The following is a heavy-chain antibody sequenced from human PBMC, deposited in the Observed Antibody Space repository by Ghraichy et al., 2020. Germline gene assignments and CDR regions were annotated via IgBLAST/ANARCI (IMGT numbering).Heavy chain of an antibody. CDR3: ARGFFRRTGPRPFDY. Sequence: SETLSLTCAVYGGSFSGYYWSWIRQPPGKGLEWIGEINHSGSTNYNPSLKSRVTISVDTSKNQFSLKLSSVTAADTAVYYCARGFFRRTGPRPFDYWGQGTLVTVSS. D-gene: IGHD3/OR15-3a*01. J-gene: IGHJ4*02. CDR2: INHSGST. CDR1: GGSFSGYY. V-gene: IGHV4-34*01.